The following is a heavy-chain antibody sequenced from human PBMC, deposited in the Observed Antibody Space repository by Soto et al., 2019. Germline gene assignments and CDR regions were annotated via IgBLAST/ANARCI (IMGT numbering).Heavy chain of an antibody. Sequence: SVKGSRKASGYTFTGYYRHWVRQAPGQGLEWMGRINPNRSGTNYAQKFQGWDTMTRDTSISTAYMELSRLRSDDTAVYYCSSGGFSTIFGVELSYNWFDPWGQGTLVTVSS. CDR2: INPNRSGT. J-gene: IGHJ5*02. D-gene: IGHD3-3*01. CDR1: GYTFTGYY. CDR3: SSGGFSTIFGVELSYNWFDP. V-gene: IGHV1-2*04.